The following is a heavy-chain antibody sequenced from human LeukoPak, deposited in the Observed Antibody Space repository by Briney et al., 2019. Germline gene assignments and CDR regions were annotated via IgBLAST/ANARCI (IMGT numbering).Heavy chain of an antibody. Sequence: PSETLSLTCAVYSGSFNGYYWSWIRQPPGKGLEWIGEINQSGSTKYNPSLESRVTISVDTSKNQFSLKLSSMTAADTAVYYCARGPGSGSYFAWFGTWGQGALVTVSS. CDR2: INQSGST. CDR1: SGSFNGYY. D-gene: IGHD3-10*01. J-gene: IGHJ5*02. CDR3: ARGPGSGSYFAWFGT. V-gene: IGHV4-34*01.